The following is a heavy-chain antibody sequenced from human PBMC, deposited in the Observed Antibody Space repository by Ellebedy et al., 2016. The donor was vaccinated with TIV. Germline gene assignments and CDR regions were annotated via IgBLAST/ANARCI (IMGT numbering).Heavy chain of an antibody. V-gene: IGHV4-34*01. CDR1: GGSFSGFY. CDR2: IDHSGGA. J-gene: IGHJ3*01. Sequence: SETLSLTXAVYGGSFSGFYWSWIRQPPGKGLEWIGEIDHSGGANCNPSLKSRLTISVDTSKNQFSLKLNSVTAADTADYYCARGEGLRAFDVWGQGTVVTVSS. D-gene: IGHD3-16*01. CDR3: ARGEGLRAFDV.